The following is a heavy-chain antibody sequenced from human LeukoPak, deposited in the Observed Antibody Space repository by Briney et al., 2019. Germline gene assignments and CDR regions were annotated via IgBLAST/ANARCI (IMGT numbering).Heavy chain of an antibody. CDR1: GGSISSYY. V-gene: IGHV4-59*01. Sequence: PSETLSLTCTVSGGSISSYYWSWIRQPPGKGLEWIGYIYYSGSTNYNPSLKSRVTISVDTSRNQFSLKLSSVTAADTAVYYCATTNWNYGGDGFDIWGQGTMVTVSS. J-gene: IGHJ3*02. CDR3: ATTNWNYGGDGFDI. CDR2: IYYSGST. D-gene: IGHD1-7*01.